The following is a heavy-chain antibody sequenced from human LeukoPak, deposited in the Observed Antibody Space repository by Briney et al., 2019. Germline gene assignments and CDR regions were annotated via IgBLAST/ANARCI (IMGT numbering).Heavy chain of an antibody. CDR2: ISYDGSNK. CDR1: GFTFSSYG. CDR3: AKGGWQLLPDAFDI. D-gene: IGHD1-26*01. Sequence: GGSLRLSCAASGFTFSSYGMHWVRQAPGKGLEWVAVISYDGSNKYYADSVKGRFTVSRDNSKNTLYLQMNSLRAEDTAVYYCAKGGWQLLPDAFDIWGQGTMVTVSS. J-gene: IGHJ3*02. V-gene: IGHV3-30*18.